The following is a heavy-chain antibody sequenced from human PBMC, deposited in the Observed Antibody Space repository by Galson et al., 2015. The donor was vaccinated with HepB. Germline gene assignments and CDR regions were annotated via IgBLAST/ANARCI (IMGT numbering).Heavy chain of an antibody. V-gene: IGHV1-18*04. Sequence: SVKVSCKASGYTFTSYGISWVRQAPGQGLEWMGWISAYNGNTNYAQKLQGRVTMTTDTSTSTAYMELRSLRSGDTAVYYCARDHDSSGYYDWFDPWGQGTLLTVSS. CDR3: ARDHDSSGYYDWFDP. D-gene: IGHD3-22*01. J-gene: IGHJ5*02. CDR1: GYTFTSYG. CDR2: ISAYNGNT.